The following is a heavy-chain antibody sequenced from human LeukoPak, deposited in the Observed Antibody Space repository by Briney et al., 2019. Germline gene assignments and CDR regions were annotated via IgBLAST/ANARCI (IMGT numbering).Heavy chain of an antibody. J-gene: IGHJ5*02. D-gene: IGHD2-2*01. CDR2: INPNSGGT. CDR1: GGTFSSYA. V-gene: IGHV1-2*02. Sequence: ASVKVSCKASGGTFSSYAISWVRQAPGQGLEWMGWINPNSGGTNYAQKFQGRVTMTRDTSISTAYMELSRLRSDDTAVYYCARVVVPAMYNWFDLWGQGTLVTVSS. CDR3: ARVVVPAMYNWFDL.